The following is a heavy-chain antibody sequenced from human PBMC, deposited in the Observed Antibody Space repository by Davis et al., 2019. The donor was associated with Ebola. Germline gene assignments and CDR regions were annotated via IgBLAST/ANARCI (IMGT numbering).Heavy chain of an antibody. CDR3: AREVLLWFGELLFRPVGFDP. J-gene: IGHJ5*02. D-gene: IGHD3-10*01. CDR2: INTNTGNP. CDR1: GYTFTSYG. Sequence: ASVKVSCKASGYTFTSYGISWVRQAPGQGLEWMGWINTNTGNPTYAQGFTGRFVFSLDTSVSTAYLQISSLKAEDTAVYYCAREVLLWFGELLFRPVGFDPWGQGTLVTVSS. V-gene: IGHV7-4-1*02.